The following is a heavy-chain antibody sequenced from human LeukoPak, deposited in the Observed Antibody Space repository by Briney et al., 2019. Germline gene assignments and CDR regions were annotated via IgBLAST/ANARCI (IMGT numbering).Heavy chain of an antibody. J-gene: IGHJ6*03. CDR3: ARDATAYSTWGDYYYYYMDV. CDR1: GFTFSSYA. CDR2: ISGSGGST. V-gene: IGHV3-23*01. D-gene: IGHD6-13*01. Sequence: PGGSLRLSCAASGFTFSSYAMSWVRQAPGKGLEWVSLISGSGGSTYYADSVKGRFTISRDNSKNTLYLQMNSLRAEDTAVYYCARDATAYSTWGDYYYYYMDVWGKGTTVTISS.